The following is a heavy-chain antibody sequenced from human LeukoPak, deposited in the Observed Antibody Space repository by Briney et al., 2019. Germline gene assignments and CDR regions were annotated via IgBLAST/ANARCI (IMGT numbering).Heavy chain of an antibody. J-gene: IGHJ5*02. CDR2: IYTSEST. D-gene: IGHD3-9*01. CDR1: GGSISSYY. Sequence: SETLSLTCTVSGGSISSYYWSWIRQPAGKGLEWIGRIYTSESTNYNPSLKSRVTMSVDTSKNQFSPKLSSVTAADTAVYYCARDYNDILTGPWFDPWGQGTLVTVSS. CDR3: ARDYNDILTGPWFDP. V-gene: IGHV4-4*07.